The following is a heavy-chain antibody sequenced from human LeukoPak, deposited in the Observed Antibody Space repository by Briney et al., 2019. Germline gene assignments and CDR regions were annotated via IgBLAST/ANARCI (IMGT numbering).Heavy chain of an antibody. CDR3: ARAVAGTYYFDY. D-gene: IGHD6-19*01. Sequence: GSLRLSCAASGFTFSSYGMHWVRQAPGKGLEWIGSIYYSGSTYYNPSLKSRVTISVDTSKNQFSLKLSSVTAADTAVYYCARAVAGTYYFDYWGQGTLVTVSS. CDR2: IYYSGST. J-gene: IGHJ4*02. V-gene: IGHV4-39*01. CDR1: GFTFSSYG.